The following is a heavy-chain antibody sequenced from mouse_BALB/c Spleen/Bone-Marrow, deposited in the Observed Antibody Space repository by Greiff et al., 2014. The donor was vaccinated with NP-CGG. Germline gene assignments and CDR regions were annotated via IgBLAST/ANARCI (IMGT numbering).Heavy chain of an antibody. Sequence: EVQLVESGPELVKPGASVKMSCKASGYTFTSYVMHWVKQKPGQGLEWIGYINPYNDGTKYNEKFKGKATLTSDKSSSTAYMELSSLTSEDSAVYYCAGEGVDYFDYWGQGTTLTVSS. J-gene: IGHJ2*01. CDR3: AGEGVDYFDY. CDR1: GYTFTSYV. CDR2: INPYNDGT. V-gene: IGHV1-14*01.